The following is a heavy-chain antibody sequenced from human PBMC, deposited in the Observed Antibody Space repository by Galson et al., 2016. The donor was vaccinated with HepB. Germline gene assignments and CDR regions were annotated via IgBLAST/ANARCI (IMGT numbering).Heavy chain of an antibody. V-gene: IGHV3-49*04. CDR3: TRGGAIAPAY. J-gene: IGHJ4*02. Sequence: SLRLSCAATGFTFNNYAMHWVRQAPGKGLEWVGFIRSQAYGGTADHAASVKGRFTISRDDSKSIAYLQMNSLKTEDTAVYYCTRGGAIAPAYRGQGTLVTVSS. D-gene: IGHD2-21*01. CDR2: IRSQAYGGTA. CDR1: GFTFNNYA.